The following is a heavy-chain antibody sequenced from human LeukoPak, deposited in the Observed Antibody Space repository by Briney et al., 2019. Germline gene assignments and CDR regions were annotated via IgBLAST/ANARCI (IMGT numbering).Heavy chain of an antibody. Sequence: SETLSLTCTVSGGSISSYYWGWIRQPPGKGLEWIGYIYYSGSTNYNPSLKSRVTISVDTSKNQFSLKLSSVTAADTAVYYCARVHYGVWKEGGLDYWGQGTLVTVSS. CDR3: ARVHYGVWKEGGLDY. V-gene: IGHV4-59*01. D-gene: IGHD4-17*01. CDR1: GGSISSYY. J-gene: IGHJ4*02. CDR2: IYYSGST.